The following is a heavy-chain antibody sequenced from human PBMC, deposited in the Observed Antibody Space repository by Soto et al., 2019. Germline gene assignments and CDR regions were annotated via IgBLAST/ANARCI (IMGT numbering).Heavy chain of an antibody. Sequence: SETLSLTCTVSGDSVSSGGYYWNWIRQHPGRGLEWLGYIYDSETTYYNPSLESRLSISVDASKNQFSLKVTSVTPADTAVYYCAMENFGVIIHDAFDLWGQGTMVTGSS. CDR2: IYDSETT. J-gene: IGHJ3*01. D-gene: IGHD2-8*01. CDR1: GDSVSSGGYY. CDR3: AMENFGVIIHDAFDL. V-gene: IGHV4-31*03.